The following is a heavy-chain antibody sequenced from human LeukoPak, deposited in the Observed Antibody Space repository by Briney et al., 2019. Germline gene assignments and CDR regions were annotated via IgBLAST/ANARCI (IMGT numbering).Heavy chain of an antibody. CDR1: GGSISSNNW. V-gene: IGHV4-4*02. Sequence: DPSETLSLTCAVSGGSISSNNWWSWVRQPPGKGLEWIGEIFHGGSTNYNPSLMSRVTVSVDKSKNQFSLKLSSVTAADTAVYYCAMSSSWYLKFDYWGQGTLVTVSS. CDR2: IFHGGST. J-gene: IGHJ4*02. CDR3: AMSSSWYLKFDY. D-gene: IGHD6-13*01.